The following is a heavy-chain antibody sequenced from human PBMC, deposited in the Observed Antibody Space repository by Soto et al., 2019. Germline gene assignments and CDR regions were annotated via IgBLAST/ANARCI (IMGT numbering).Heavy chain of an antibody. CDR2: INHSGST. D-gene: IGHD6-6*01. Sequence: PSETLSLTCAVYGGSFSGYYWSWIRQPPGKGLEWIGEINHSGSTNYNPSLKSRVTISVDTSKNQFSLKLSSVTAADTAVYYCARIEYSSSTAHYMDVWGKGTTVTVSS. CDR3: ARIEYSSSTAHYMDV. V-gene: IGHV4-34*01. J-gene: IGHJ6*03. CDR1: GGSFSGYY.